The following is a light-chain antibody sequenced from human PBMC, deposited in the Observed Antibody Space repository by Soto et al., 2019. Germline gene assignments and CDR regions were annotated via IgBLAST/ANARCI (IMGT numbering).Light chain of an antibody. CDR1: SSDVGGYNY. CDR3: CSYAGTYYV. V-gene: IGLV2-8*01. J-gene: IGLJ1*01. Sequence: QSVLTQPLSASGAPGQSVTISCTGNSSDVGGYNYVSWYQQHPGKAPKIMIYEVNKRPSGVPDRFWGSKSGNTASLTISGLQAEDEAEYHCCSYAGTYYVFGTGTKVTVL. CDR2: EVN.